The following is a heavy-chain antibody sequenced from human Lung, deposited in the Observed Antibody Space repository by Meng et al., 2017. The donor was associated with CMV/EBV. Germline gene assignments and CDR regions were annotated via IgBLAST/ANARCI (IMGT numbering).Heavy chain of an antibody. CDR2: INPSGGST. CDR3: ARGVKDRGPSSSSNPYSSGWYYVDY. Sequence: ASVXVSXKASGYTFTSYYMHWVRQAPGQGLEWMGIINPSGGSTSYAQKFQGRVTMTRDTSTSTVYMELSSLRSEDTAVYYCARGVKDRGPSSSSNPYSSGWYYVDYWGQGTLDTVSS. V-gene: IGHV1-46*01. J-gene: IGHJ4*02. D-gene: IGHD6-19*01. CDR1: GYTFTSYY.